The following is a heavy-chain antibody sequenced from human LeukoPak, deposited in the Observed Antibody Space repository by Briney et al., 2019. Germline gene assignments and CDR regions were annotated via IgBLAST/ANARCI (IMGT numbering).Heavy chain of an antibody. CDR3: TKDETGSGWGN. J-gene: IGHJ4*02. V-gene: IGHV3-23*01. CDR2: IVGSST. D-gene: IGHD6-19*01. Sequence: GGSLRLSCAASGFTFSDYHMSRVRQAPGRGLEWVSAIVGSSTFYADSVKGRFTISRDNSKNTLYLQMNSLRAEDTAVYYCTKDETGSGWGNWGQGTLVTVSS. CDR1: GFTFSDYH.